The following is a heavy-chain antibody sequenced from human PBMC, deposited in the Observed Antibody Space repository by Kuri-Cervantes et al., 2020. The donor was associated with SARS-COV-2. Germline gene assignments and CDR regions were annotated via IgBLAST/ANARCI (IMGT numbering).Heavy chain of an antibody. V-gene: IGHV4-34*01. J-gene: IGHJ6*02. CDR2: INHSGST. Sequence: SETLSLTCAVYGGSFSGYYWSWIRQPPGKGLEWIGEINHSGSTNYNPSLKSRVTISVDTSKNQFSLKLSSVTAADTAVYYCARGVGAAVAGTLITIYYYYGMDVWARGPS. CDR1: GGSFSGYY. CDR3: ARGVGAAVAGTLITIYYYYGMDV. D-gene: IGHD6-19*01.